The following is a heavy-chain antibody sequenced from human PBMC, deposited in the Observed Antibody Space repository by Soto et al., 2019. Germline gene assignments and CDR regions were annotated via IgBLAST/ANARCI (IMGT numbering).Heavy chain of an antibody. CDR1: GVTFNTFA. CDR2: IIPVLGPA. V-gene: IGHV1-69*10. J-gene: IGHJ4*02. Sequence: ASMKVSCKASGVTFNTFAVSWVRQAPGQGLEWMGGIIPVLGPAFYAQKFQGRVTITADKSTSTAYLELTSLRSEDTAVYYCVRAAKRYFDYWGQGTLVTVSS. D-gene: IGHD6-25*01. CDR3: VRAAKRYFDY.